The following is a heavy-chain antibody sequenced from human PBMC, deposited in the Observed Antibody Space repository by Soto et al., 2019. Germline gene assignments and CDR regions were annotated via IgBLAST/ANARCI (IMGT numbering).Heavy chain of an antibody. D-gene: IGHD5-18*01. CDR2: ISYDGSNK. Sequence: QVQLVESGGGVVQPGRSLRLSCAASGFTFSSYAMHWVRQAPGKGLGWVAVISYDGSNKYYADSVKGRFTISRDNSKNTLYLQMNSLRAEDTAVYYCARDLYSSYYYGMDVWGQGTTVTVSS. CDR3: ARDLYSSYYYGMDV. V-gene: IGHV3-30-3*01. CDR1: GFTFSSYA. J-gene: IGHJ6*02.